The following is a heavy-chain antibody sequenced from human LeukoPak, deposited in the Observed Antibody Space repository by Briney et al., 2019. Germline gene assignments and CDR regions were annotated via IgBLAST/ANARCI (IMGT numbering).Heavy chain of an antibody. CDR1: GGSISSYY. CDR3: ARGGPDYYDSSGYYYFDY. J-gene: IGHJ4*02. Sequence: SETLSLTCTVSGGSISSYYWSWIRQPPGKGLEWIGYIYYSGSTNYNPSLKSRVTISVDTSKNQFSLKLSPVTAADTAVYYCARGGPDYYDSSGYYYFDYWGQGTLVTVSS. CDR2: IYYSGST. D-gene: IGHD3-22*01. V-gene: IGHV4-59*12.